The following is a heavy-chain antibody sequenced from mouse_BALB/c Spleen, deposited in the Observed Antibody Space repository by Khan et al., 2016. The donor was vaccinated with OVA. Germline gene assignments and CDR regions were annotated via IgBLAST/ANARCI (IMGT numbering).Heavy chain of an antibody. J-gene: IGHJ2*01. V-gene: IGHV1-7*01. CDR1: GYTFTTYW. CDR3: ARDRIDY. CDR2: INPTSAYT. Sequence: QIQLVLSGAELAKPGASVKMSCKASGYTFTTYWMHWVKQRPGQGLAWIGYINPTSAYTDYNEKFKDKATLSADKSSSTAYMQLSSLTSEDSAVYYCARDRIDYWGQGTTLTVSS.